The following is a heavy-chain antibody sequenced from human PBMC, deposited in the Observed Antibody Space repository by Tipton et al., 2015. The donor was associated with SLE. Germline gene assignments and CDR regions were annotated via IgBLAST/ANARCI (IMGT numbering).Heavy chain of an antibody. D-gene: IGHD3-3*01. J-gene: IGHJ6*02. Sequence: TLSLTCAVYGGSISSSSSYYWAWIRQPPGKGVEWIGEINHRGSTNYNPSLKSRVTISVDTSKNQFSLKLSSVTASDTAVYYCARDPQPRDYYDFWSGYYGRAYYYGMDVWGQGTTVTVSS. CDR3: ARDPQPRDYYDFWSGYYGRAYYYGMDV. V-gene: IGHV4-39*07. CDR1: GGSISSSSSYY. CDR2: INHRGST.